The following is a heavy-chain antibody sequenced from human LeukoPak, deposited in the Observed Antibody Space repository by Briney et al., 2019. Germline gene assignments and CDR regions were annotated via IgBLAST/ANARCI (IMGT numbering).Heavy chain of an antibody. CDR2: IYYSGDT. Sequence: SETLSLTCTVSGGSISNSNYYWAWIRQPPGKGLEWIASIYYSGDTYWNPSLQSRVTISIDISKSQFSLELSSVTAADTAIYFCARQLWFGEFHFDSWGLGTLVSVSS. CDR3: ARQLWFGEFHFDS. V-gene: IGHV4-39*01. D-gene: IGHD3-10*01. CDR1: GGSISNSNYY. J-gene: IGHJ4*02.